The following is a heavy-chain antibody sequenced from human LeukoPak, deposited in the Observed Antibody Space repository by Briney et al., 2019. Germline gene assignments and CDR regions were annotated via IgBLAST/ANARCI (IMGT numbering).Heavy chain of an antibody. Sequence: GRSPRLSCAASGFTFSSYGMHWVRQAPGKGLEWVAVISYDGSKKYYADSVKGRFTISRDNSKNTLYLQMNSLRAEDTAVYYCARGGEWLDPERTPVDYWGQGTLVTVSS. D-gene: IGHD6-19*01. CDR1: GFTFSSYG. CDR2: ISYDGSKK. CDR3: ARGGEWLDPERTPVDY. V-gene: IGHV3-30-3*01. J-gene: IGHJ4*02.